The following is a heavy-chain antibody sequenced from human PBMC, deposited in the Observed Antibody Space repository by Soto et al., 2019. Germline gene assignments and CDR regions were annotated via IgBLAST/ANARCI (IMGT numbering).Heavy chain of an antibody. D-gene: IGHD6-13*01. CDR1: GYTFTSYY. J-gene: IGHJ6*02. CDR2: INPSGGST. CDR3: ARCGIAADGTYYYGMDV. V-gene: IGHV1-46*01. Sequence: QVQLVQSGAEVKKPGASVKVSCKASGYTFTSYYMHWVRQAPGQGLEWMGIINPSGGSTSYAQKFQGSVTRTRDTSTSKGYMELSSVRSEDTAVYYCARCGIAADGTYYYGMDVWGQGTTVTVSS.